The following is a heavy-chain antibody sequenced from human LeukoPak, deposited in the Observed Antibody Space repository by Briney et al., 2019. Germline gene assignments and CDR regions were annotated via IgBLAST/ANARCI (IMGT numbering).Heavy chain of an antibody. CDR2: ISNSGS. D-gene: IGHD3-9*01. V-gene: IGHV4-59*01. CDR1: GVSITLYY. CDR3: ARGNYDILSDYSLYSPRGGFDH. J-gene: IGHJ4*02. Sequence: SETLSLTCTVSGVSITLYYWTWIRQSPKKGLEWIGDISNSGSSYNPSLSSRLTISTDTSKNHFSLRLTSVSAADTAVYYCARGNYDILSDYSLYSPRGGFDHWGQGILVTVSS.